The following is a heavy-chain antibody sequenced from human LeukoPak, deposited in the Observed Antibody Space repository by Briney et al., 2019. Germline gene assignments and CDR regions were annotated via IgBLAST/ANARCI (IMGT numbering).Heavy chain of an antibody. Sequence: SETLSLTCTVSGGSISSYYWSWIRQPPGKGLEWIGYIYYSGSTNYNPSLKSRVTISVDTSKNQFSLKLSSVTAADTAVYYCARHVGNYYDSSGYYFLDAFDIWGQGTMVTVSS. D-gene: IGHD3-22*01. V-gene: IGHV4-59*08. CDR1: GGSISSYY. J-gene: IGHJ3*02. CDR3: ARHVGNYYDSSGYYFLDAFDI. CDR2: IYYSGST.